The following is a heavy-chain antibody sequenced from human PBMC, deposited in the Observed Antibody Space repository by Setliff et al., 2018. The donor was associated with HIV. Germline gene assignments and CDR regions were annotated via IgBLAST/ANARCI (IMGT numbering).Heavy chain of an antibody. V-gene: IGHV4-34*01. CDR3: ARDCSGGTCHSGGGYDTFDF. Sequence: SETLSLTCAVYGGSFSGYYWIWIRQPPGKGLQWIGEVNHSGSTNYNPSLKSRVTISVDTSKNEFSLKLSSVTAAYTAVYYCARDCSGGTCHSGGGYDTFDFWGPETMVTVSS. D-gene: IGHD2-15*01. CDR1: GGSFSGYY. J-gene: IGHJ3*01. CDR2: VNHSGST.